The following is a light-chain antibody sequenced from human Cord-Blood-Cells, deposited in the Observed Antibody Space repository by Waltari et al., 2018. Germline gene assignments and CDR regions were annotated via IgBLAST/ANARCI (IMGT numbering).Light chain of an antibody. CDR1: SANIGSNY. CDR2: RNN. V-gene: IGLV1-47*01. Sequence: QSVLTQPPSASGTPGRRVTISCSGSSANIGSNYVYWYQQLPGPAPKLLIYRNNQRPSGVPDRFSGSKSGTSASLAISGLRSEDEADYYCAAWDDSLSGWVFGGGTKLTVL. J-gene: IGLJ3*02. CDR3: AAWDDSLSGWV.